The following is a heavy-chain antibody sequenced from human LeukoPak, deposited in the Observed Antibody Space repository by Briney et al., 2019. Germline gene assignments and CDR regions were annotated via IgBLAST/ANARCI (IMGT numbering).Heavy chain of an antibody. CDR2: ISSSGSTI. D-gene: IGHD3-10*01. CDR1: GFTFSSYE. J-gene: IGHJ5*02. CDR3: ARDPKLLWFGELLQDNWFDP. V-gene: IGHV3-48*03. Sequence: GGSLRLSCAASGFTFSSYEMNWVRQAPGKGLEWVSYISSSGSTIYYADSVKGRFTISRDNAKNSLYLQMNSLRAEDTAVYYCARDPKLLWFGELLQDNWFDPWGQGTLVTVSS.